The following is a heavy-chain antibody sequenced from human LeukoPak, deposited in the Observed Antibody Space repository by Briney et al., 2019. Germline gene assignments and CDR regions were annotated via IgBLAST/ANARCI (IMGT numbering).Heavy chain of an antibody. CDR1: GFTFSSYA. CDR3: AKESGYYGSGSYYSAGFLDY. Sequence: GGSLRLSCAASGFTFSSYAMSWVRQAPGKGLEWVSAISGSGGSTYYADSVKGRFTISRDNSKNTLYLQMNSLRAEDTAVYYCAKESGYYGSGSYYSAGFLDYWGQGTLVTVSS. D-gene: IGHD3-10*01. CDR2: ISGSGGST. V-gene: IGHV3-23*01. J-gene: IGHJ4*02.